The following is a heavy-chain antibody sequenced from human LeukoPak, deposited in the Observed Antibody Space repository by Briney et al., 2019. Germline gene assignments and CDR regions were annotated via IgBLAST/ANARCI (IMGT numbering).Heavy chain of an antibody. J-gene: IGHJ4*02. V-gene: IGHV3-21*01. Sequence: GGSLRLSCAASGFTFSTYTINWVRQAPGKGLEWVSSISSSSSYIYYADSVKGRFTIPKDNAKNSLYLQMNSLRAEDTAVYYCARDGGRNFDYWGQGTLVTVSS. CDR1: GFTFSTYT. CDR3: ARDGGRNFDY. CDR2: ISSSSSYI.